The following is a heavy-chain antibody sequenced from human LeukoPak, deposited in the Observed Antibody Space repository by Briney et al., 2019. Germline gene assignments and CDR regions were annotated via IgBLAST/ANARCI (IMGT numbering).Heavy chain of an antibody. J-gene: IGHJ6*03. V-gene: IGHV4-61*08. Sequence: PSQTLSLTCTVSGGSISSGGYYWSWIRQPPGKGLEWIGYIYYSGSTNYNPSLKSRVTISVDTSKNQFSLKLSSVTAADTAVYYCARDSIVVVPAPTRINYYYYMDVWGKGTTVTVSS. CDR1: GGSISSGGYY. CDR2: IYYSGST. D-gene: IGHD2-2*01. CDR3: ARDSIVVVPAPTRINYYYYMDV.